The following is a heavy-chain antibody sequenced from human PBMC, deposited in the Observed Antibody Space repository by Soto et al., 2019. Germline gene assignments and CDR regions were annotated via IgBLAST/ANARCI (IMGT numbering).Heavy chain of an antibody. CDR1: GGSISSYY. V-gene: IGHV4-59*01. Sequence: PSETLSLTCTVSGGSISSYYWSWIRQPPGKGLEWIGYIYYSGSTNYNPSLKSRVTISVDTSKNQFSLKLSSVTAADTAVYYCASSYDYIWGSYRSTGAFDIWGQGTMVTVSS. CDR2: IYYSGST. J-gene: IGHJ3*02. CDR3: ASSYDYIWGSYRSTGAFDI. D-gene: IGHD3-16*02.